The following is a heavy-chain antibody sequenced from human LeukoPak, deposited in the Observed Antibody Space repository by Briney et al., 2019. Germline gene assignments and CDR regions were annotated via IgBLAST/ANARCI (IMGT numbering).Heavy chain of an antibody. CDR3: ARLTRGSGWTYYFDY. CDR2: INYSGST. CDR1: GGSISSYY. J-gene: IGHJ4*02. V-gene: IGHV4-59*01. Sequence: SETLSLTCTVSGGSISSYYWSWIRQPPGKGLEWIGFINYSGSTNYNPSLKSRVTKSVDTSKNQSSLKLSSVTAADTAIYCCARLTRGSGWTYYFDYWGQGILVTVSS. D-gene: IGHD6-19*01.